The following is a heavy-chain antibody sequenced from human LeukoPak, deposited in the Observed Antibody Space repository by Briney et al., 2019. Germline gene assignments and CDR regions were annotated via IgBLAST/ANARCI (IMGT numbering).Heavy chain of an antibody. CDR3: PRWGRYSYDSSGQNWFDP. J-gene: IGHJ5*02. D-gene: IGHD3-22*01. V-gene: IGHV1-18*04. CDR2: ISAYNGNT. CDR1: GYSFTSYL. Sequence: ASVKVSCKASGYSFTSYLINWLRQAPSQGLEWMGWISAYNGNTNSAHKLQDRATMTTDTSSSTPYMALKSQSSDETAVYNCPRWGRYSYDSSGQNWFDPWGEGTLVTVSS.